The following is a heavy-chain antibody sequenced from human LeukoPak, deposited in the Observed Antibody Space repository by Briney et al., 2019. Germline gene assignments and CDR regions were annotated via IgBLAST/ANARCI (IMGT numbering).Heavy chain of an antibody. CDR2: IYYSGSS. Sequence: SETLSLTCTVSGGSISSGGYYWSWIRQHPGKGLEWIGYIYYSGSSYYNPSLKSRVNISIDTSKNQFSLKLSSVTVADTAVYYCARDCGGDCYPRYDYGMDVWGQGTTVTVSS. V-gene: IGHV4-31*03. J-gene: IGHJ6*02. D-gene: IGHD2-21*02. CDR3: ARDCGGDCYPRYDYGMDV. CDR1: GGSISSGGYY.